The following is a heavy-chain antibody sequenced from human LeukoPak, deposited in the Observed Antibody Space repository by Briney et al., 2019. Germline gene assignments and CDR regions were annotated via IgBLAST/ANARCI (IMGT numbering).Heavy chain of an antibody. J-gene: IGHJ1*01. CDR2: ISGSGGST. Sequence: TGGSLRLSCAASGFTFSSYAMSWVRQAPGKGLECVSDISGSGGSTYYADSVKGRFTISRDSSKNTLYMQMNTLRAEDTAVYYCARDLFFSDAGYSSGWRAEYFHHWGQGTLVTVSS. D-gene: IGHD6-19*01. CDR1: GFTFSSYA. CDR3: ARDLFFSDAGYSSGWRAEYFHH. V-gene: IGHV3-23*01.